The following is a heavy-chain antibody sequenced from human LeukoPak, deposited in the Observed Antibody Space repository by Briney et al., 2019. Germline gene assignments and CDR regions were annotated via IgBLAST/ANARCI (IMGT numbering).Heavy chain of an antibody. CDR2: VYYTGST. V-gene: IGHV4-59*01. CDR3: ARANYGSGTYYDQFDY. D-gene: IGHD3-10*01. J-gene: IGHJ4*02. Sequence: SETLSLTCTVSGDSISSDYWSWLRQAPGKGLEWIGYVYYTGSTDYNPFLKSRVTISVDTSKNQFSLRLSSLTAADTAVYYCARANYGSGTYYDQFDYWGQGTLVTVSS. CDR1: GDSISSDY.